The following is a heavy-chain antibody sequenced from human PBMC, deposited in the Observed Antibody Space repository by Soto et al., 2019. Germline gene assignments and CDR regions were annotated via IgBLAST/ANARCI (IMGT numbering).Heavy chain of an antibody. CDR2: IYYSGST. Sequence: QVQLQESGPGLVKPSETLSLTCTVSGGSISSNYWSWIRQPPGKGLEWIGYIYYSGSTNYNPSLKSRVTISVDTSKNQFSLKLSSVTAADTAVYYCAREVDCNDAYYFDYWGQGTLVTVSS. D-gene: IGHD1-1*01. CDR3: AREVDCNDAYYFDY. CDR1: GGSISSNY. J-gene: IGHJ4*02. V-gene: IGHV4-59*01.